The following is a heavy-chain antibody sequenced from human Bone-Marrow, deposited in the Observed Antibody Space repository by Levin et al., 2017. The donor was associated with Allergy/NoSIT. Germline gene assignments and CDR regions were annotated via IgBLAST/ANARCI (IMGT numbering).Heavy chain of an antibody. D-gene: IGHD6-19*01. V-gene: IGHV4-4*02. Sequence: SETLSLTCAVSGGSISSSNWWSWVRQPPGKGLEWIGEIYHSGSTNYNPSLKSRVTISVDKSKNQFSLKLSSVTAADTAVYYCARSLVLAVAGIVSSMDGWGQGTTVTVSS. CDR3: ARSLVLAVAGIVSSMDG. CDR2: IYHSGST. CDR1: GGSISSSNW. J-gene: IGHJ6*02.